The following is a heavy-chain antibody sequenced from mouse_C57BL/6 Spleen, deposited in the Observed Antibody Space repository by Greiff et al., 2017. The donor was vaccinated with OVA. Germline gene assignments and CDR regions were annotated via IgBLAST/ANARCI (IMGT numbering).Heavy chain of an antibody. CDR2: IYPGGGYT. CDR3: ARRYDYDGGYAMDY. V-gene: IGHV1-63*01. J-gene: IGHJ4*01. D-gene: IGHD2-4*01. CDR1: GYTFTNYW. Sequence: VKLVESGAELVRPGTSVKMSCKASGYTFTNYWIGWAKQRPGHGLEWIGDIYPGGGYTNYNEKFKGKATLTADKSSSTAYMQFSSLTSEDSTIYYCARRYDYDGGYAMDYWGQGTSVTVSS.